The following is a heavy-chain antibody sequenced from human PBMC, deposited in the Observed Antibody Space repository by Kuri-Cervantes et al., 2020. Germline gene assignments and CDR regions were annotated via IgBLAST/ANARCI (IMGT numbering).Heavy chain of an antibody. D-gene: IGHD2-2*01. Sequence: SETLSLTCTVSGGSISGYYWSWIRQPPGKGLEWIGEINHSGSTNYNPSLKSRVSISVDKSKNQFSLKLSSVTAADTAVYYCARGVDQDYFDYWGQGTLVTVSS. V-gene: IGHV4-34*01. CDR3: ARGVDQDYFDY. J-gene: IGHJ4*02. CDR2: INHSGST. CDR1: GGSISGYY.